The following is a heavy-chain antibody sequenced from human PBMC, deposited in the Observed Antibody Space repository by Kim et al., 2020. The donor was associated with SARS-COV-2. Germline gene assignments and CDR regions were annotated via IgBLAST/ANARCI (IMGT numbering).Heavy chain of an antibody. V-gene: IGHV4-39*01. Sequence: SRVTICVDTSKNQFSLKLSSVTAADTAVYYCARQMGITMIVVVISTHFDYWGQGTLVTVSS. J-gene: IGHJ4*02. CDR3: ARQMGITMIVVVISTHFDY. D-gene: IGHD3-22*01.